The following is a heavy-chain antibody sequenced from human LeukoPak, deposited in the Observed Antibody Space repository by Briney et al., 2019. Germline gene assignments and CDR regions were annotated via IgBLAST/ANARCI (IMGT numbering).Heavy chain of an antibody. Sequence: SETLSLTCSVSGGSISSYYWNWIRQPPGKGLEWIGCIHYSGSTNYNPSLKSRVTISVDTSKNQFSLRLSSVTAADTAVYYCARAEYSSGWYDYWGQGTLVTVSS. CDR1: GGSISSYY. CDR3: ARAEYSSGWYDY. J-gene: IGHJ4*02. D-gene: IGHD6-19*01. CDR2: IHYSGST. V-gene: IGHV4-59*01.